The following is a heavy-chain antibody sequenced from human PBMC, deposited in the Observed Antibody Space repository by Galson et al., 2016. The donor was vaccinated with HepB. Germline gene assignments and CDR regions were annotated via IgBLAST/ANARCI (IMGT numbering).Heavy chain of an antibody. CDR3: TEGSGYSYDRSYYGMDV. CDR1: GGSFSDYY. J-gene: IGHJ6*02. V-gene: IGHV4-34*01. Sequence: SETLSLTCAVYGGSFSDYYWSWIRQPPGKGLDWIGEINHSRYTNSNPSLKSRVTISVDSSKNQFSLKLNSVTAADTAVYYCTEGSGYSYDRSYYGMDVWGQGTTVTVSS. D-gene: IGHD5-18*01. CDR2: INHSRYT.